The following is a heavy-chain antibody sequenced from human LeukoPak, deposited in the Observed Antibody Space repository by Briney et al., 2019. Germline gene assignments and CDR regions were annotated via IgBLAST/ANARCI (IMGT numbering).Heavy chain of an antibody. CDR3: ARVGLDPLLLWFGELSPIFDY. CDR2: LYFNGKT. D-gene: IGHD3-10*01. CDR1: GGSINSGINS. V-gene: IGHV4-30-2*06. Sequence: SETLSLTCVVSGGSINSGINSWSWLRQSPEKGLEWIGYLYFNGKTNYKPSLQSRLSISLDRSKNQFSLKLTSVTAADTAVYYCARVGLDPLLLWFGELSPIFDYWGQGTLVTVSS. J-gene: IGHJ4*02.